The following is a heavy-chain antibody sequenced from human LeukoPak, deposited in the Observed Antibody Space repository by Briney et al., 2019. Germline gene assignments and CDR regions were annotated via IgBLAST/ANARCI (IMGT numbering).Heavy chain of an antibody. V-gene: IGHV4-59*08. CDR3: ARSTDTWAQ. D-gene: IGHD7-27*01. CDR1: GGSINNFF. CDR2: VYYSGST. Sequence: SETLSLTCTVSGGSINNFFWSWIRQPPGKGLEWMGYVYYSGSTNYNPSLKGRLTMSVDTSKNQFSLKLTSVTAADTAVYFCARSTDTWAQWGQGTLVTVSS. J-gene: IGHJ4*02.